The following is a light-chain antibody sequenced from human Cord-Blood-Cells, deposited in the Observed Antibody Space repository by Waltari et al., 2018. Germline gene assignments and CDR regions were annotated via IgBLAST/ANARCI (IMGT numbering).Light chain of an antibody. CDR1: QDISNY. Sequence: IQMTQSPSSLSASVGDRVTITCQESQDISNYLNLYQQKPGKAPKLLIYDASNLERGVPSRFSGSGSGTDFTFTISSLQPEDIATYYCQQYDNLPLTFGGGTKVEIK. V-gene: IGKV1-33*01. CDR3: QQYDNLPLT. J-gene: IGKJ4*01. CDR2: DAS.